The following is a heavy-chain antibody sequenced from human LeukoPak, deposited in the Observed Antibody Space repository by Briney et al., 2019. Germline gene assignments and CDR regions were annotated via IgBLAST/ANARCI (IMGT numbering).Heavy chain of an antibody. D-gene: IGHD2-21*02. CDR2: ISAYNGNT. J-gene: IGHJ4*02. Sequence: ASVKVSCKASGYTFTSYDISWVRQAPGQGLEWMGWISAYNGNTNYAQKLQGRVTMTTDTSTSTAYMELRSLRSDDTAVYYCARDRGVVVTAMEPPFSGYWGQGTLVTVSS. CDR3: ARDRGVVVTAMEPPFSGY. V-gene: IGHV1-18*01. CDR1: GYTFTSYD.